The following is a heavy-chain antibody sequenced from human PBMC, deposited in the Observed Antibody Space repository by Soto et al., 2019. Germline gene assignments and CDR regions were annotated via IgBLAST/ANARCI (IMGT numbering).Heavy chain of an antibody. CDR2: IYYSGST. CDR1: GGSISSYY. V-gene: IGHV4-59*01. J-gene: IGHJ4*02. CDR3: ARYWHYYDSHLDY. Sequence: PSETLSLTCTVSGGSISSYYWSWIRQPPGKGLEWIGYIYYSGSTNYNPSLKSRVTISVDTSKNQFSLKLSSVTAADTAVYYCARYWHYYDSHLDYWGQGTLVTVSS. D-gene: IGHD3-22*01.